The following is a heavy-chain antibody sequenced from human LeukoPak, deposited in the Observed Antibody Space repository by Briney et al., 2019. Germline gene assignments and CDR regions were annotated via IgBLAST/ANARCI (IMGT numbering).Heavy chain of an antibody. CDR1: GFTFXXSW. CDR3: AREEWWFDP. CDR2: IKQDGGET. D-gene: IGHD2-8*01. J-gene: IGHJ5*02. V-gene: IGHV3-7*01. Sequence: GSLRLXXXXSGFTFXXSWMSWVRQAPGKKLEWVANIKQDGGETQYADSVKGRFTISRDNAKNSLYLQMNSPRAEDTAIYYCAREEWWFDPWGQGTLVTVSS.